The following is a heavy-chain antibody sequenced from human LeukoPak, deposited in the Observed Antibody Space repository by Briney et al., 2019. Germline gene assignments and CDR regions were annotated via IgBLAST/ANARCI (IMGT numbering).Heavy chain of an antibody. Sequence: GASVKVSCKASGCTFTGYYMDWVRQAPGQGLEWMGWINPNSGGTNYAQKFQGRVTMTRDTSISTAYMELSRLRSDDTAVYYCARDPYDSSGYLFDYWGQGTLVTVSS. CDR3: ARDPYDSSGYLFDY. J-gene: IGHJ4*02. V-gene: IGHV1-2*02. D-gene: IGHD3-22*01. CDR1: GCTFTGYY. CDR2: INPNSGGT.